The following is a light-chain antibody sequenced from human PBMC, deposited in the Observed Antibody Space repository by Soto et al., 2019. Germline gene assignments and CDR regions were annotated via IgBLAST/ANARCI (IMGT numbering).Light chain of an antibody. Sequence: QSVLTEPPSVSGSPGQSVTICCTGTSSDVGRYNRVSWYQQPPGTAPKLLMYEVRNRPSGVPDRFSGSKSANTASLTISGLQAEDEADYYCSLYTTNSTFVFGAGTKVT. J-gene: IGLJ1*01. V-gene: IGLV2-18*01. CDR1: SSDVGRYNR. CDR2: EVR. CDR3: SLYTTNSTFV.